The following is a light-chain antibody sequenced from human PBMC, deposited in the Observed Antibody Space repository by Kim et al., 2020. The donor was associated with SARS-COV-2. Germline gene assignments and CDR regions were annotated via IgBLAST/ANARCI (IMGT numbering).Light chain of an antibody. CDR2: QDN. V-gene: IGLV3-1*01. CDR1: ELGDKY. Sequence: PRQTAGITCSGEELGDKYVCWYQQKPGQSPVLVIYQDNKWPSGIPERFSGSNSGNTATLTISGTQALDEADYYCQAWDSSTSSWVFGGGTQLTVL. J-gene: IGLJ3*02. CDR3: QAWDSSTSSWV.